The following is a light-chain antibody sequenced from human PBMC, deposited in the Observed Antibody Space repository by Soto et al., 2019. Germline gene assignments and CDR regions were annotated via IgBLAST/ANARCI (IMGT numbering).Light chain of an antibody. CDR3: LHYSTYPLT. V-gene: IGKV3-20*01. J-gene: IGKJ4*01. Sequence: IVLTQSPGTLSLSPGERATLSCRASQSVSSSYLAWYQQKPGQAPRLLIYGASSRATGIPDRFSGSGSGTDFTLTISRLEPGDFASYYCLHYSTYPLTFGGGTRVDI. CDR2: GAS. CDR1: QSVSSSY.